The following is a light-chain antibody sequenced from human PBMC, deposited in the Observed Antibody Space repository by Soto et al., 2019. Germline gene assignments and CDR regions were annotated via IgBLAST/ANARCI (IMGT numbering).Light chain of an antibody. V-gene: IGLV2-14*01. CDR3: SSFTNTITRYA. CDR2: EVS. Sequence: QSVLTQPASVSGSPGQSITISCTGTSSDVGGYNYVSWFQHHPGKAPKLIIYEVSYRPSGVSNRFSGSKSGDTASLTIFGLQAEDEADYYCSSFTNTITRYAFGTGTKVTVL. J-gene: IGLJ1*01. CDR1: SSDVGGYNY.